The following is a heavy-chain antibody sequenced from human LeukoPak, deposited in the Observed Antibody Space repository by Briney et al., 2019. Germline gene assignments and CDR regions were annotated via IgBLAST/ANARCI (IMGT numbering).Heavy chain of an antibody. D-gene: IGHD1-26*01. CDR1: GFTFSIYG. CDR2: ICGSGCGGTT. J-gene: IGHJ5*02. Sequence: PGGSLRLSCALSGFTFSIYGMTWVRQAPGKGVEWVSAICGSGCGGTTYYADSVKGRFTVSRDNAKNTLYLQMNSLTAEDTAVYYCAKDRGGSYPNWFDPWGQGTLVTVSS. V-gene: IGHV3-23*01. CDR3: AKDRGGSYPNWFDP.